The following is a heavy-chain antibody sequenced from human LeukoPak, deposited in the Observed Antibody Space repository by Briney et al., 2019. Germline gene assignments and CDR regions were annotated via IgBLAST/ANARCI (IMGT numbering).Heavy chain of an antibody. J-gene: IGHJ4*02. V-gene: IGHV4-59*08. Sequence: SETLSLTCTVSGGSISSYYWSWIRQPPGKGLEWIGYIYYSGSTNYNPSLKSRVTISVDTSKNQFSLKLSSVTAADTAVYYCARSPYSSSFRYYFDYWGQGTLVTVSS. CDR2: IYYSGST. CDR1: GGSISSYY. CDR3: ARSPYSSSFRYYFDY. D-gene: IGHD6-13*01.